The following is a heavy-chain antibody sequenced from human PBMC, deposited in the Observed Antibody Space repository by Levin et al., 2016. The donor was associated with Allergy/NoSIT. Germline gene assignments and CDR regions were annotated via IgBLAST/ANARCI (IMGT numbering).Heavy chain of an antibody. Sequence: GESLKISCAASGYAFGTYAMSWVRQAPGKGLEWVAFVRNDGNNKYYGDSVKGRFTISRDYSKKTLYLQMNSLRAEDTAVYYCAKEWADAKDYWGQGTQVTVSS. CDR3: AKEWADAKDY. CDR1: GYAFGTYA. CDR2: VRNDGNNK. V-gene: IGHV3-30*02. D-gene: IGHD1-26*01. J-gene: IGHJ4*02.